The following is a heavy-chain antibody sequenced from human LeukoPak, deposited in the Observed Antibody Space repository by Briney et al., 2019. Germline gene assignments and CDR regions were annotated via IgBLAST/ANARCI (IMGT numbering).Heavy chain of an antibody. V-gene: IGHV3-48*04. CDR2: ISSSSSLI. CDR1: GFTFSSYW. Sequence: GSLRLSCAASGFTFSSYWMSWVRQAPGKGLEWVSYISSSSSLIYYADSVKGRFTISRDNAKNSLYLQMNSLRAEDTAVYYCARDLLSGYPYFDYWGRGTVVTVSS. D-gene: IGHD2/OR15-2a*01. CDR3: ARDLLSGYPYFDY. J-gene: IGHJ4*02.